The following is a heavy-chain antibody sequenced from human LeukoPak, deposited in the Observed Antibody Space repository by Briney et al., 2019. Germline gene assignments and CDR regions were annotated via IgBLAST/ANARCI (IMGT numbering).Heavy chain of an antibody. CDR3: TTDPGPSRTIFGVVIKARYYYGMDV. J-gene: IGHJ6*02. CDR1: GFTFSNAW. Sequence: PGGSLRLSCAASGFTFSNAWMSWFRQAPGKGLEWVGRIKSKTDGGTTDYAAPVKGRFTISRDDSKNTLYLQMNSLKTEDTAVYYCTTDPGPSRTIFGVVIKARYYYGMDVWGQGTTVTVSS. V-gene: IGHV3-15*01. D-gene: IGHD3-3*01. CDR2: IKSKTDGGTT.